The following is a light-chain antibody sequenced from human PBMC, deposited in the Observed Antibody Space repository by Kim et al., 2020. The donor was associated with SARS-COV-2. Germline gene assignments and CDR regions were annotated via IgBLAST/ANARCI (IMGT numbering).Light chain of an antibody. Sequence: SYELTQPPSVSVSPGQTVTITCSGDKLGEKYSSWYQQQPGQVPVLVIYQDTKRPSGIPERFAGPNSGNTATLTISGAQAMDEADYYCQAWGNTWVFAGGT. CDR2: QDT. J-gene: IGLJ3*02. V-gene: IGLV3-1*01. CDR1: KLGEKY. CDR3: QAWGNTWV.